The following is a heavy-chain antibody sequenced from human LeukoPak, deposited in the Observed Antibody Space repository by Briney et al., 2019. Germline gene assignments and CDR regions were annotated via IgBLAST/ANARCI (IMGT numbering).Heavy chain of an antibody. CDR3: ARVGTYYYYGMDV. CDR2: INPNSGGT. V-gene: IGHV1-2*02. J-gene: IGHJ6*02. Sequence: ASVKVSCKASGHTFTGYYMHWVRQAPGQGLEWMGWINPNSGGTNYAQKFQGRVTMTRDTSISTAYMELSRLRSDDTAVYYCARVGTYYYYGMDVWGQGTTVTVSS. D-gene: IGHD3-10*01. CDR1: GHTFTGYY.